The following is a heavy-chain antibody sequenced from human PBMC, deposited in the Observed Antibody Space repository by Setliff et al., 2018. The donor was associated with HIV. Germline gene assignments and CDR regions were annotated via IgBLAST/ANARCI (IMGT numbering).Heavy chain of an antibody. Sequence: GASVKVSCKASGGTFSLYAINWVRQAPGQGLEWMGGIIPIFNTAHYAQKFQGRVTITADGSTSTAYMELSSLRFEDTATYYCARSTTADWGQGTMVTVSS. D-gene: IGHD4-17*01. J-gene: IGHJ4*02. CDR1: GGTFSLYA. CDR2: IIPIFNTA. CDR3: ARSTTAD. V-gene: IGHV1-69*13.